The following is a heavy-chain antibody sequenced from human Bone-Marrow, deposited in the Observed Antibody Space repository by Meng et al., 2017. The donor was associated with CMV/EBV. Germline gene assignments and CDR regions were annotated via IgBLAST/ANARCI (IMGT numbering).Heavy chain of an antibody. V-gene: IGHV4-4*02. CDR3: ARVTEYGGNCFDS. J-gene: IGHJ4*02. CDR2: VYHRGYT. CDR1: GTSIGTSNW. D-gene: IGHD4/OR15-4a*01. Sequence: GSLRLSCAVSGTSIGTSNWWSWVRQPPGKGLEWIGEVYHRGYTNYNPSLKSRVTMSVDRSKNQFSLKFSTVTAADTAVYYCARVTEYGGNCFDSWGQGTLVTVSS.